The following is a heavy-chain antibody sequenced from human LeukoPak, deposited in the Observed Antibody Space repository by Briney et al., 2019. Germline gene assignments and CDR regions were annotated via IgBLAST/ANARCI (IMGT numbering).Heavy chain of an antibody. V-gene: IGHV3-33*01. CDR1: GFTFSNSG. D-gene: IGHD3-10*02. J-gene: IGHJ3*01. CDR3: AREISMFVNAFDL. Sequence: GGSLRLSCAASGFTFSNSGMHWVRQAPGKGLEWVAIIWYDGSNEYYADAVKGRFIISRDNSKNTVHLQMNSLRVEDTSVYYCAREISMFVNAFDLWGQGTLVAVSS. CDR2: IWYDGSNE.